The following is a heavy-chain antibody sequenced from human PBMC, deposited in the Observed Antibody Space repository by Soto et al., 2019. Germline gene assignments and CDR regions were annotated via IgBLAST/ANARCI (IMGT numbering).Heavy chain of an antibody. V-gene: IGHV3-23*01. CDR2: ISGSGGST. D-gene: IGHD3-16*01. CDR3: AKDSSAPPDIWDAFDI. J-gene: IGHJ3*02. Sequence: EVQLLESGGGWVQPGGSLRLSCAASGFTFSSYAMSWVRQAPGKGLEWVAAISGSGGSTYYADSVKGRFTISRDNSKNTLYLQMTSLRAEDTAVYYCAKDSSAPPDIWDAFDIWGQGTMVTVSS. CDR1: GFTFSSYA.